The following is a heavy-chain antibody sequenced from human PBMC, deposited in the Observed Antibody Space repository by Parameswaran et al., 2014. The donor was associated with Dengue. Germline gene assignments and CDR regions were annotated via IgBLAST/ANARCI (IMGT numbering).Heavy chain of an antibody. J-gene: IGHJ6*02. CDR3: ASLGVIPQTYYYYYGMDV. D-gene: IGHD3-10*01. CDR2: IYYSGST. V-gene: IGHV4-30-4*01. Sequence: PGKGLEWIGYIYYSGSTYYNPSLKSRVTISVDTSKNQFSLKLSSVTAADTAVYYCASLGVIPQTYYYYYGMDVWGQGTTVTVSS.